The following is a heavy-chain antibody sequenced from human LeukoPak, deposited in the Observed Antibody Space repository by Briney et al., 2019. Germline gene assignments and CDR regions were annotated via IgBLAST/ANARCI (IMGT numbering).Heavy chain of an antibody. CDR1: GYTLTSYG. D-gene: IGHD3-10*01. Sequence: ASVKVSCKASGYTLTSYGISWVRQAPGQGLEWMGWISAYNGNTNYAQKLQGRVTMTTDTSTSTAYMELRSLRSDDTAVYYRQSGSYYNIDGMDVWGQGTTVTVSS. J-gene: IGHJ6*02. V-gene: IGHV1-18*01. CDR2: ISAYNGNT. CDR3: QSGSYYNIDGMDV.